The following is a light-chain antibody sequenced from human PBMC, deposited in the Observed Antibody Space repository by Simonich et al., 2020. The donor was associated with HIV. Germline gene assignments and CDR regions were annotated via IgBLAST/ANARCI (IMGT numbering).Light chain of an antibody. V-gene: IGKV4-1*01. CDR1: QSVLYRSNNKNY. CDR3: QQYYSTPYT. CDR2: WAS. Sequence: DIVIMQSPDSLAVSLGERATINCKSSQSVLYRSNNKNYLAWYQQKPRQPPKLLIYWASTRESGVPDRFSGSGSGTDFTLTISSLQAEDVAVYYCQQYYSTPYTFGQGTKLEI. J-gene: IGKJ2*01.